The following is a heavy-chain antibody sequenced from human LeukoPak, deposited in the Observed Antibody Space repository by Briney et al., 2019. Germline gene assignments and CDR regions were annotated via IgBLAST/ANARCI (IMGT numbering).Heavy chain of an antibody. J-gene: IGHJ4*02. D-gene: IGHD4-23*01. CDR2: IKQDGSEK. CDR1: GFTFSSYW. Sequence: PGGSLRLSCAASGFTFSSYWMTWVRQAPGKGLEWVANIKQDGSEKYYVDSVKGRFTISRDNAKNSLYLQVNSLRAEDTAVYYCAAVYGGNSYPDYWGQGTLATVSS. V-gene: IGHV3-7*01. CDR3: AAVYGGNSYPDY.